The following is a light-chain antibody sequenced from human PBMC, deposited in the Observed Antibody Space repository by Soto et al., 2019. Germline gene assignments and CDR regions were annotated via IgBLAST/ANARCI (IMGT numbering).Light chain of an antibody. CDR2: STD. J-gene: IGLJ2*01. CDR3: LLYYGGAVV. Sequence: QAVVTQEPSLTVSPGGTVTLTCASSTGTVTSGHYPNWLQQKPGQAPRALIYSTDTRHSWTPARFSGSLLGGKAALTLSGVQTEDEADYYCLLYYGGAVVFGGGTQLTVL. V-gene: IGLV7-43*01. CDR1: TGTVTSGHY.